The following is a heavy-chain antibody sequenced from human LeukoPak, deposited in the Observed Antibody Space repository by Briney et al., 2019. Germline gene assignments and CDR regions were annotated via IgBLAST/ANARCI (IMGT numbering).Heavy chain of an antibody. CDR1: GGSISSYY. CDR3: ARLTVPLRFDP. V-gene: IGHV4-59*01. D-gene: IGHD2-2*01. CDR2: IYYSGST. Sequence: SETLSLSCTVSGGSISSYYWSWIRQPPGKGLEWIGYIYYSGSTNYNPSLKSRVTISVDTSKNQFSLKLSSVSAADTAVYYCARLTVPLRFDPRGQGTLVTVSS. J-gene: IGHJ5*02.